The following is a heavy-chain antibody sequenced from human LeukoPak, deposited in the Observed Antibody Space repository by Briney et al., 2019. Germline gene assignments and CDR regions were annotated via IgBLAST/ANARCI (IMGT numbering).Heavy chain of an antibody. Sequence: GGSLRLSCAASGFTFSSYAMHWVRQAPGKGLEWVALISYDKSNKYYADSVKGRFTISRNNAKNSLYLQMNSLRDEDTAVYYCARASFQRWLQLGGDWGQGTLVTVSS. CDR3: ARASFQRWLQLGGD. V-gene: IGHV3-30-3*01. D-gene: IGHD5-24*01. CDR2: ISYDKSNK. J-gene: IGHJ4*02. CDR1: GFTFSSYA.